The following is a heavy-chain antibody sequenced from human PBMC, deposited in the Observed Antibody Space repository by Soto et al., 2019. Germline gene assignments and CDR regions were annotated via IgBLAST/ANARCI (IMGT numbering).Heavy chain of an antibody. D-gene: IGHD3-22*01. CDR1: GYTFTRYY. J-gene: IGHJ4*02. CDR2: INPSGGST. CDR3: TRDQMYYYDSSCYPVVRFGD. V-gene: IGHV1-46*01. Sequence: QVQLVQSGAEVKKPGASVKVSCKASGYTFTRYYMHWVRQAPGQGLEWMGIINPSGGSTSYAQKFQGRVPMTIDTYTSIVYMELRSLRSEDTAVYYCTRDQMYYYDSSCYPVVRFGDWGQGTLGTVSS.